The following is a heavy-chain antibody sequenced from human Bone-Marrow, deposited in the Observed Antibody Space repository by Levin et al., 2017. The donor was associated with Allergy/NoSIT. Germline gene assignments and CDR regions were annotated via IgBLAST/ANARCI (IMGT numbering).Heavy chain of an antibody. J-gene: IGHJ5*02. CDR3: AKASSQLLVSWFDP. V-gene: IGHV3-30*18. D-gene: IGHD2-2*01. Sequence: GGSLRLSCAASGFTFSNYGMHWVRQGPGKGLEWLALISYDGNNKYYADSVKGRFTIYRDNSKTTLYLQLNRLTAEDTALYYCAKASSQLLVSWFDPWGQGTLVTVSS. CDR2: ISYDGNNK. CDR1: GFTFSNYG.